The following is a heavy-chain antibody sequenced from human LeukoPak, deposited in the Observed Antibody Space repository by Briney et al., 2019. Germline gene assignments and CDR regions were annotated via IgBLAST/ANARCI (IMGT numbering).Heavy chain of an antibody. CDR3: ARDGQLRNAFDI. V-gene: IGHV4-59*01. J-gene: IGHJ3*02. Sequence: SDTLSLNCNVPGGSINSYYWSWIRQPPGKGLEWIGCIHYSGSTNYNPSLKSRVTISVDTSKNQFSLKLSSVTAADTAEYYCARDGQLRNAFDIWGQGTMLTVSS. CDR1: GGSINSYY. CDR2: IHYSGST. D-gene: IGHD5-24*01.